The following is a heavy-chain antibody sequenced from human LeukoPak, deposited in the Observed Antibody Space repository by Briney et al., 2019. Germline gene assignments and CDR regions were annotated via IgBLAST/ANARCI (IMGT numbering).Heavy chain of an antibody. CDR2: INTSGGST. Sequence: ASVKVSCKASGYTFTSYYIHWVRQAPGQGLEWMGTINTSGGSTSYAQKFQGRVTMTRDTSTSTVYMELSSLRSEDTAVYYCERGRGYYYDSSGYHYWGQGTLVTVSS. CDR1: GYTFTSYY. CDR3: ERGRGYYYDSSGYHY. J-gene: IGHJ4*02. V-gene: IGHV1-46*01. D-gene: IGHD3-22*01.